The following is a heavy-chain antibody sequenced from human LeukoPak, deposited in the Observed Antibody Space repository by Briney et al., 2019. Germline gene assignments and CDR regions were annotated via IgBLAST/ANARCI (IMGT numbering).Heavy chain of an antibody. CDR3: AKDTSGWYGRWFDP. Sequence: GGSLRLSCAASGFTFSGYAMSWVRQAPGKGLEWVSAISGSGGSTYYADSVKGRFTISRDNSKNTLYLQMNSLRAEDTAVYYCAKDTSGWYGRWFDPWGQGALVTVSS. D-gene: IGHD6-19*01. J-gene: IGHJ5*02. V-gene: IGHV3-23*01. CDR1: GFTFSGYA. CDR2: ISGSGGST.